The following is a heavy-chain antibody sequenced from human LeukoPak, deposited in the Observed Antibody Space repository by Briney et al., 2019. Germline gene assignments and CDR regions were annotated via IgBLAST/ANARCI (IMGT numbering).Heavy chain of an antibody. J-gene: IGHJ5*02. CDR1: GGSINSYY. V-gene: IGHV4-4*07. Sequence: SETLSLTCTVSGGSINSYYWSWIRQPPGKGLEWIGRIYYTGIATYNPSLKSRVTMSVDTSKNQFSLTLTSVAAADTAVYYCAKNIGGARNHWFAPWGQGTLVTVSS. D-gene: IGHD1-14*01. CDR2: IYYTGIA. CDR3: AKNIGGARNHWFAP.